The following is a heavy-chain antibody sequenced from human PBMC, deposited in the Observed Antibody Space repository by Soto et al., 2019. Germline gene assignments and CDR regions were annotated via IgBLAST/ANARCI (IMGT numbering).Heavy chain of an antibody. D-gene: IGHD3-9*01. CDR3: ASNDDILTGSYYYGMDV. Sequence: QVQLVQSGAEVTKPGSSVQVSCKASGGTFSRHGISWVRQAPGQGLEWLGWILPIFGTANYPQKFQGRVTITADESTSTAYMELSSLRSEDTAVDYCASNDDILTGSYYYGMDVWGQGTTVTVSS. V-gene: IGHV1-69*12. J-gene: IGHJ6*02. CDR2: ILPIFGTA. CDR1: GGTFSRHG.